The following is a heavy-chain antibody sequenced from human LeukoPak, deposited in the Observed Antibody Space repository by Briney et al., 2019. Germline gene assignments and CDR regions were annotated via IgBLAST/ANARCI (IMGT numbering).Heavy chain of an antibody. V-gene: IGHV1-8*02. J-gene: IGHJ6*03. D-gene: IGHD3-22*01. CDR1: GYTFTSYD. CDR3: ARNYYDSSGYYSSYYYYMDV. Sequence: AASVKVSCKASGYTFTSYDINWVRQATGQGLEWMGWMNPNSGNTGYAQKFQGRVTMTRNTSISTAYMELSSLRSEDTAVYYCARNYYDSSGYYSSYYYYMDVWGKGTTVTISS. CDR2: MNPNSGNT.